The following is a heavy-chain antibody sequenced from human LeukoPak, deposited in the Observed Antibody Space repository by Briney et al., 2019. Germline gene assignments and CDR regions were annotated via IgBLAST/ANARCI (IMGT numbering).Heavy chain of an antibody. J-gene: IGHJ4*02. CDR3: ARVGVRGVIRSY. CDR2: IYYSGST. V-gene: IGHV4-30-4*01. D-gene: IGHD3-10*01. CDR1: GGSISSGDYY. Sequence: SETLSLTCTVSGGSISSGDYYWSWLRQPPGTGLEWIGYIYYSGSTYYNPSLKSRVTISVDTSKNQFSLKLSSVTAADTAVYYCARVGVRGVIRSYWGQGTLVTVSS.